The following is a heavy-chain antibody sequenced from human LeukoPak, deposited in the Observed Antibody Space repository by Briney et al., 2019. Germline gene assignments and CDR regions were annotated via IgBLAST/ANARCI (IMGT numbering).Heavy chain of an antibody. J-gene: IGHJ4*02. D-gene: IGHD3-3*01. CDR2: IYYSGST. CDR3: ARGITIFGVVLYFDY. Sequence: SETLSLTCTVSGGSISSYYWSWIRQPPGKGLERIGYIYYSGSTNYNPSLKSRVTISVDTSKNQFSLKLSSVTAADTAVYYCARGITIFGVVLYFDYWGQGTLVTVSS. V-gene: IGHV4-59*01. CDR1: GGSISSYY.